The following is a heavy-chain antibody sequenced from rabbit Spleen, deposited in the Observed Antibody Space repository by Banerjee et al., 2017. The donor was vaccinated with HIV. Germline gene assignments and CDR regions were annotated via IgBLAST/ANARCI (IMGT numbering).Heavy chain of an antibody. Sequence: QEQLVESGGGLVQPGGSLKLSCKASGFDFSNYGVSWVRQAPGKRPEWIAGIYTGDGKIYYASWAKGRFTITRSTSLNTVDLKMTSLTVADTATYFCARDAGSSFSTYGMDLWGQGTLVTVS. CDR2: IYTGDGKI. CDR1: GFDFSNYG. J-gene: IGHJ6*01. V-gene: IGHV1S47*01. CDR3: ARDAGSSFSTYGMDL. D-gene: IGHD8-1*01.